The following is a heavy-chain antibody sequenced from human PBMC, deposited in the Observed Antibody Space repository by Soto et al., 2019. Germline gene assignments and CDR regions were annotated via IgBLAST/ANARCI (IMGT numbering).Heavy chain of an antibody. CDR3: ATVGFLRATTYYYYSMDV. CDR2: FDPEDGET. J-gene: IGHJ6*03. CDR1: GYTLTELS. Sequence: GASVKVSCKVSGYTLTELSMHWVRQAPGKGLEWMGGFDPEDGETIYAQKFQGRVTMTEDTSTDTAYMELSSLRSEDTAVYYCATVGFLRATTYYYYSMDVWGKGTTVTVS. V-gene: IGHV1-24*01. D-gene: IGHD1-26*01.